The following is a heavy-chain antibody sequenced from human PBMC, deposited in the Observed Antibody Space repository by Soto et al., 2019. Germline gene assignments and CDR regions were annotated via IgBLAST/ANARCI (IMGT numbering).Heavy chain of an antibody. V-gene: IGHV1-46*03. J-gene: IGHJ4*02. CDR3: ASLGGVPAAMYY. CDR2: INPSGGST. D-gene: IGHD2-2*01. Sequence: ASAKVSCKASGYTFTSYYMHWVRQAPGQGLEWMGIINPSGGSTSYAQKFQGRVTMTRDTSTSTVYMELSSLRSEDTAVYYCASLGGVPAAMYYWGQGTLVTVS. CDR1: GYTFTSYY.